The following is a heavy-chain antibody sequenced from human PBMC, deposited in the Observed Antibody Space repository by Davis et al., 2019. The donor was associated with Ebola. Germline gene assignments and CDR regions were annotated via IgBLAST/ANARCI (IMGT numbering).Heavy chain of an antibody. Sequence: ASVKVSCKASGYSFTTYAMHWVRQAPGQGLEWMAIIDPSAGDTRYAQKFQGALTVTRDTSTSTVYMDLTSLKSEDTGLYYCARAPSDYYGMDVWGQGTTVTVSS. V-gene: IGHV1-46*01. J-gene: IGHJ6*02. CDR2: IDPSAGDT. CDR3: ARAPSDYYGMDV. CDR1: GYSFTTYA.